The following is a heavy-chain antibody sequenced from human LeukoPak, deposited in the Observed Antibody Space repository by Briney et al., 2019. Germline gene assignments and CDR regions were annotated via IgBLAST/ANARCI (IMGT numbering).Heavy chain of an antibody. Sequence: GESLKIPCKGSGYSFVDYWIAWVRQMPGKGLEWMGIIYPGDSDTRYSPAFQGQVTISADKSTTTAYLQWSSLKASDTGMYYCARGDDSTGYPPFDYWGQGTLVTSSS. V-gene: IGHV5-51*01. CDR2: IYPGDSDT. CDR1: GYSFVDYW. CDR3: ARGDDSTGYPPFDY. J-gene: IGHJ4*02. D-gene: IGHD3-22*01.